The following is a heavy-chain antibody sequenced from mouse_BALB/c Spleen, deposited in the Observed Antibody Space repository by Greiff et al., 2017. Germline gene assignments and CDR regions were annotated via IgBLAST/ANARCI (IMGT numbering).Heavy chain of an antibody. CDR3: ARSPFFDY. CDR2: ISDGGSYT. V-gene: IGHV5-4*02. CDR1: GFTFSDYY. J-gene: IGHJ2*01. Sequence: EVKLVESGGGLVKPGGSLKLSCAASGFTFSDYYMYWVRQTPEKRLEWVATISDGGSYTYYPDSVKGRFTISRDNAKNNLYLQMSSLKSEDTAMYYCARSPFFDYWGQGTTLTVSS.